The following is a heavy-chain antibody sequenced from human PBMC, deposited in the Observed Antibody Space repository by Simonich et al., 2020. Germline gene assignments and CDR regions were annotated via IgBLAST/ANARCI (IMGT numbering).Heavy chain of an antibody. Sequence: QLQLQESGPGLVKPSETLSLTCTVSGGSISSSSYYWGWIRQPPGKGLEWIGSIYSSGRPYYNPSLKSRVTISVDTSKNQFSLKLSSVTAADTAVDYCARHAGFAFDIWGQGTMVTVSS. V-gene: IGHV4-39*01. D-gene: IGHD6-13*01. CDR3: ARHAGFAFDI. J-gene: IGHJ3*02. CDR1: GGSISSSSYY. CDR2: IYSSGRP.